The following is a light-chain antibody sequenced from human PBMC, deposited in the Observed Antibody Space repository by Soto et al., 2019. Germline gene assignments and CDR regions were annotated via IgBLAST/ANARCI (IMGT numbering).Light chain of an antibody. V-gene: IGLV2-14*01. Sequence: QSALTQPASVSGSPGQSITISCTGTSSDVGGYNYVSWYQQHPGKAPKIMIYEVSNRPSGVSNRFSGSKSGNTASPTISGLQAEDEADYYCSSHTSSSTHWVFGGGTKLTVL. CDR1: SSDVGGYNY. J-gene: IGLJ3*02. CDR2: EVS. CDR3: SSHTSSSTHWV.